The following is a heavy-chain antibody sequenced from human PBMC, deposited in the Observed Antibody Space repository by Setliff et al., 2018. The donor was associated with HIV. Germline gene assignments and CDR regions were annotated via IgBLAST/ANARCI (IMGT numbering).Heavy chain of an antibody. D-gene: IGHD3-10*01. CDR2: IDDSGSI. CDR1: TESLTRYD. V-gene: IGHV4-34*01. CDR3: ARVKPIKTTLVRLWPRFDL. Sequence: PSETLSLTCAVYTESLTRYDWAWIRQSPEKGLEWIGEIDDSGSIIYNPSLQSRVTMSVDTSKNQFSLKVRSLTAADTGLYYCARVKPIKTTLVRLWPRFDLWGQGTQVTVSS. J-gene: IGHJ5*02.